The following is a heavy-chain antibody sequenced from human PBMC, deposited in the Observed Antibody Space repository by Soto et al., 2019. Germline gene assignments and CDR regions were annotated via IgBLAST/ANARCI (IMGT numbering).Heavy chain of an antibody. CDR3: ARRADGVYYYYYGMDV. J-gene: IGHJ6*02. V-gene: IGHV1-69*01. CDR1: GDTFSNYV. D-gene: IGHD2-8*01. CDR2: IIPICGTA. Sequence: SVKVSGKGSGDTFSNYVISWVREAPGQGLKWVGGIIPICGTANYAQKFQGRVTITADESRSTAYMELSSLRSEDTAVYYCARRADGVYYYYYGMDVSGQVTTVTVSS.